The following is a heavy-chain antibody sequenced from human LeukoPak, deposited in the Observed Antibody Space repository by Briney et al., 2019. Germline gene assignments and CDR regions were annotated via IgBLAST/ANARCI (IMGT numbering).Heavy chain of an antibody. CDR3: ARMLEYSGSTGDSN. V-gene: IGHV1-69*05. J-gene: IGHJ4*02. CDR1: GGTFSSYA. Sequence: SVKVPCKASGGTFSSYAISWVRQAPGQGLEWMGRIIPIFGTANYAQKFQGRVTITTDESTSTAYMELSSLRSEDTAVYYCARMLEYSGSTGDSNWGQGTLVTVSS. CDR2: IIPIFGTA. D-gene: IGHD1-26*01.